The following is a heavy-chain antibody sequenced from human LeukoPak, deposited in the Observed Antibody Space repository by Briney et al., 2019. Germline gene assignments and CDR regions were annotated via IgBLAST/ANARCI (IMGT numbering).Heavy chain of an antibody. Sequence: PSETLSLTCTVSGGSISSGSYYWSWIRQPAGKGLEWIGRIYPSGSTSYNPSLKSRVTVSIDTSKNQFSLKLSSVTAADTAVYYCARGRRDDYNVDAFDIWGQGTVVTVSS. CDR1: GGSISSGSYY. CDR2: IYPSGST. CDR3: ARGRRDDYNVDAFDI. D-gene: IGHD5-24*01. J-gene: IGHJ3*02. V-gene: IGHV4-61*02.